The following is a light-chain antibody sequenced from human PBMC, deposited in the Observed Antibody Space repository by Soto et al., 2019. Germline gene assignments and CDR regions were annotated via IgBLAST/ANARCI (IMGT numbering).Light chain of an antibody. CDR2: DAS. J-gene: IGKJ1*01. Sequence: EIVLTQSPATLSLSPGERATLACRASQSVSSYLAWYQQKPGQAPRVVIYDASNRSTCIPPRFSGSGSGTDFTLTISSLEPEDFAVYYCQQRSSWPRTFGQGTKVEIK. CDR3: QQRSSWPRT. V-gene: IGKV3-11*01. CDR1: QSVSSY.